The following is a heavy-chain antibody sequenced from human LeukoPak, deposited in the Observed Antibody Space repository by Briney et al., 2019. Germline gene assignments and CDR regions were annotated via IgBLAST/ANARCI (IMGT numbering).Heavy chain of an antibody. J-gene: IGHJ4*02. CDR1: GGSISSYY. CDR2: IYTSGST. V-gene: IGHV4-4*07. Sequence: SETLSLTCTVSGGSISSYYWSWIRQPAGKGLEWIGRIYTSGSTNYNPSLKSRVTMSVDTSKNQFSLKLSSVTAADTAVYYCARDALNAENYYDSSGSFDYWGQGTLVTVSS. CDR3: ARDALNAENYYDSSGSFDY. D-gene: IGHD3-22*01.